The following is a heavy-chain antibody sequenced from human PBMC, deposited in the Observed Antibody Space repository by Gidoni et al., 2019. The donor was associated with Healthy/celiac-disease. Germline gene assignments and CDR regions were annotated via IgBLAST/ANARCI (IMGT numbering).Heavy chain of an antibody. J-gene: IGHJ4*02. CDR1: GFTFSRYA. CDR3: AKASSSYTKGSSWYRSDFDY. CDR2: ISGSGGST. Sequence: EVQLLESGGGLVQPGGSLRRSCAASGFTFSRYAMTWVRQAPGKGLEWVSAISGSGGSTYYADSVKGRFTISRDNSKNKLYLQMNSLRAEDTAVYYCAKASSSYTKGSSWYRSDFDYWGQGTLVTVSS. V-gene: IGHV3-23*01. D-gene: IGHD6-13*01.